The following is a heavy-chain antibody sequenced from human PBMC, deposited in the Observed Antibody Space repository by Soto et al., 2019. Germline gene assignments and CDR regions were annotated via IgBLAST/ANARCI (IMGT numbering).Heavy chain of an antibody. CDR2: IYYSGST. CDR1: CGSLSSYY. V-gene: IGHV4-59*01. D-gene: IGHD2-2*01. CDR3: ARASPSVVVPAAMNWFDP. J-gene: IGHJ5*02. Sequence: SETLSLTWTVSCGSLSSYYWSWIRQPPGKGLEWIGYIYYSGSTNYNPSLKSRVTISVDTSKNQFSLKLSSVTAADTAVYYCARASPSVVVPAAMNWFDPWGQGTLVTVSS.